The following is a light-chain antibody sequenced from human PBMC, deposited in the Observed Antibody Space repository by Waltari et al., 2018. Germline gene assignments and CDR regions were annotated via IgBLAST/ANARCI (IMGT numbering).Light chain of an antibody. CDR3: QSYDSSRSGWG. V-gene: IGLV1-40*01. J-gene: IGLJ3*02. CDR1: SSNIGAGYD. Sequence: QSVLTQPPSVSGAPGQRVTISCTGSSSNIGAGYDVHWYQQLPGTAPKLLIYGNSNRPSGVPDRCSGYQSGTSTSLAITGLQAEDEADYYCQSYDSSRSGWGFGGGTKLTVL. CDR2: GNS.